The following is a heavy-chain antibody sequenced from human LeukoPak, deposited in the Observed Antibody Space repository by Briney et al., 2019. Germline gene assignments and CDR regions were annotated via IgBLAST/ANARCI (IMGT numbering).Heavy chain of an antibody. CDR1: GYTFTGYY. Sequence: PVASVKVSCKASGYTFTGYYMHWVRQAPGQGLEWMGWINPNSGGTNYAQKFQGRVTMTRDTSISTAYMELSRLRSDDTAVYYCWRFMYYYDSSGYSRGYYFDYWGQGTLVTVSS. J-gene: IGHJ4*02. CDR3: WRFMYYYDSSGYSRGYYFDY. D-gene: IGHD3-22*01. CDR2: INPNSGGT. V-gene: IGHV1-2*02.